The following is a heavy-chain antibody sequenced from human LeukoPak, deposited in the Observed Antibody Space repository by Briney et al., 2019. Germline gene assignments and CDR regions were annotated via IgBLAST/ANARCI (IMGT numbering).Heavy chain of an antibody. D-gene: IGHD2-2*01. CDR2: INHSGST. V-gene: IGHV4-34*01. CDR3: ARGRNACSSTSCYYYYYYGMDV. Sequence: PSETLSLTCAVYGGSFSGYYWSWIRQPPGKGLEWIGEINHSGSTNYNPSLKSRVTLSVDTSKNQFSLKLSSVTAADTAVYYCARGRNACSSTSCYYYYYYGMDVWGQGTTVTVSS. CDR1: GGSFSGYY. J-gene: IGHJ6*02.